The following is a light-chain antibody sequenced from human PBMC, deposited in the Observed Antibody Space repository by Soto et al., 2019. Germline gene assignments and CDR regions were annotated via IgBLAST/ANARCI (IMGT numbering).Light chain of an antibody. Sequence: QSALTQPPSASGSPGQSVTISCTGTSSDVGAYNYVSWYQQHAGKPPKLVIYEVTKRPSGVPDRFSGSKSANTASLTVSGLQAEDEADYYCCSFASSNTGVFGGGTKLTVL. CDR3: CSFASSNTGV. V-gene: IGLV2-8*01. J-gene: IGLJ3*02. CDR2: EVT. CDR1: SSDVGAYNY.